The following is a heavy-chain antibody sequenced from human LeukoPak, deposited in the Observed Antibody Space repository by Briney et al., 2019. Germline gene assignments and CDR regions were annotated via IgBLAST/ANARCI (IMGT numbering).Heavy chain of an antibody. D-gene: IGHD6-19*01. Sequence: SETLSLTCAVYGGSFSGYYWSWIRQPPGKGLEWIGEINHSGSTNYNPSLKSRVTISVDTSKNQFSLKLSSVTAADTAVYYCARHRGGWTEYFQHWGQGTLVTVSS. CDR3: ARHRGGWTEYFQH. CDR2: INHSGST. J-gene: IGHJ1*01. V-gene: IGHV4-34*01. CDR1: GGSFSGYY.